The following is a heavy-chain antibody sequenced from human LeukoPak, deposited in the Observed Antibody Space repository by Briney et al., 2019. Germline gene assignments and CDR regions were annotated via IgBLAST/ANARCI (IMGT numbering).Heavy chain of an antibody. CDR2: ISYDGSNK. CDR1: GFTFSSYA. J-gene: IGHJ6*02. Sequence: GRSLRLPCAASGFTFSSYAMHWVRQAPGKGLEWVAAISYDGSNKYYADSVKGRFTISRDNSKNTLYLQMNSQRAEDTAVYYCASLYLTCPACSMDYYYGMDVWGQGTTVTVSS. D-gene: IGHD2-2*02. V-gene: IGHV3-30-3*01. CDR3: ASLYLTCPACSMDYYYGMDV.